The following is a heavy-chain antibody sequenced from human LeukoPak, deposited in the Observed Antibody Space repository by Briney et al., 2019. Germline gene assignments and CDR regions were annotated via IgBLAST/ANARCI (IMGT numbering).Heavy chain of an antibody. V-gene: IGHV4-61*02. CDR3: ARTVYYYSYYMDV. D-gene: IGHD4-11*01. CDR2: IYTSGST. J-gene: IGHJ6*03. CDR1: GGSISSGSYY. Sequence: PSETLSLTCTVSGGSISSGSYYWSWIRQPAGKGLEWIGRIYTSGSTNYNPSLKSRVTISVDTSKNQFSLKLSSVTAADTAVYYCARTVYYYSYYMDVWGKGTTVTVSS.